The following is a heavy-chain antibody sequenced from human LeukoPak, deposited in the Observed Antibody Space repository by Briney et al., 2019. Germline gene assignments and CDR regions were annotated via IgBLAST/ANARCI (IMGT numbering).Heavy chain of an antibody. CDR2: ISPIFGTA. CDR3: ARFLKNPVNRRGPANYYMNV. J-gene: IGHJ6*03. V-gene: IGHV1-69*13. Sequence: SVKVCCKASGGTFSSYAISWVRQAPGQGLEWMGGISPIFGTANYAQKFQGRVTITADESTSTAYMELSSLRSEDTAVYYCARFLKNPVNRRGPANYYMNVWGKGTTVTISS. D-gene: IGHD2/OR15-2a*01. CDR1: GGTFSSYA.